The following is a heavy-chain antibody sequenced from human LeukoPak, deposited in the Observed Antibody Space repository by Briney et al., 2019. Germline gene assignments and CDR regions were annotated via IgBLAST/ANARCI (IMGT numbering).Heavy chain of an antibody. Sequence: SGTLSLTCTVSGGSISSGSYYWSWIRQPAGKGLEWIGRIYTSGSTNYNPSLKSRVTISVDTSKNQFSLKLSSVTAADTAVYYCARDLDDAFDIWGQGTMVTVSS. V-gene: IGHV4-61*02. J-gene: IGHJ3*02. CDR1: GGSISSGSYY. D-gene: IGHD1-1*01. CDR2: IYTSGST. CDR3: ARDLDDAFDI.